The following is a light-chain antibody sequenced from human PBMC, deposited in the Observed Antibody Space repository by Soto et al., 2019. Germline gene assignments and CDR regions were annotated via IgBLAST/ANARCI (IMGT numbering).Light chain of an antibody. CDR1: QGVHNN. J-gene: IGKJ1*01. Sequence: EIVMTQSPVTLSASPGESATLSCRASQGVHNNVAWYQQTPGQAPRRLIYGASSIATDISDRFSGSGSGTDFTLTISRLEPDDFAVYYCQQYGSSPRTFGQGTKVDI. CDR3: QQYGSSPRT. V-gene: IGKV3-20*01. CDR2: GAS.